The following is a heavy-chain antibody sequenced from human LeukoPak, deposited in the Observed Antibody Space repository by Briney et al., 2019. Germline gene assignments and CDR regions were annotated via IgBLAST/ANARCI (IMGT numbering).Heavy chain of an antibody. V-gene: IGHV3-7*03. J-gene: IGHJ3*02. D-gene: IGHD3-9*01. CDR2: IKQDGSEK. CDR3: ARVVRGYDILTGYEAFDI. CDR1: GFTFSSYW. Sequence: PGGSLRLSCAASGFTFSSYWMNWARQAPGKGLEWVANIKQDGSEKYYVDSVKGRFTISRDNAKNSLYLQMNSLRAEDTAVYYCARVVRGYDILTGYEAFDIWGQGTMVTVSS.